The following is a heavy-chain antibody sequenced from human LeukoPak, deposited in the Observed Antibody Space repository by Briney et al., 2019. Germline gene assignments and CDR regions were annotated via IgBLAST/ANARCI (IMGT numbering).Heavy chain of an antibody. Sequence: PSETLSLTCTVSGGSISSYYWSWIRQPPGKGLEWIGYIYYSGSTNYNPSLKSRVTISVDTSKNQFSLKLTSVTAADTALYYCARHDYGDYNSFDYWGQGTLVTVSS. CDR1: GGSISSYY. CDR2: IYYSGST. D-gene: IGHD4-17*01. V-gene: IGHV4-59*08. CDR3: ARHDYGDYNSFDY. J-gene: IGHJ4*02.